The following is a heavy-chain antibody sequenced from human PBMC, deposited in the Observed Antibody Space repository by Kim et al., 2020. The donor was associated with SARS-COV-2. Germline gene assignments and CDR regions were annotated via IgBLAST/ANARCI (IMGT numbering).Heavy chain of an antibody. CDR1: GFTFSSYW. Sequence: GGSLRLSCAASGFTFSSYWMHWVRQAPGKGLAWVSRINSDGSSTSYADSVKGRFTISRDNAKNTLYLQMNSLRAEDTAVYYCARLYYDSSGYYFDYWGQGTLVTVSS. V-gene: IGHV3-74*01. D-gene: IGHD3-22*01. CDR3: ARLYYDSSGYYFDY. CDR2: INSDGSST. J-gene: IGHJ4*02.